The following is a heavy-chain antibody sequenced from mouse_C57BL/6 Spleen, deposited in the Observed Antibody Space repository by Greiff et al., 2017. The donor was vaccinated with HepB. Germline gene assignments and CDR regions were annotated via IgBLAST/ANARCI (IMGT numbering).Heavy chain of an antibody. CDR1: GYTFTSYG. CDR2: IYPRSGNT. V-gene: IGHV1-81*01. Sequence: VQLQQSGAELARPGASVKLSCKASGYTFTSYGISWVKQRTGQGLEWIGEIYPRSGNTYYNEKFKGKATLTADKSSSTAYMELRSLTSEDSAVYFCARRDGSEYVGAMDYWGQGRAVTVSS. D-gene: IGHD1-1*01. J-gene: IGHJ4*01. CDR3: ARRDGSEYVGAMDY.